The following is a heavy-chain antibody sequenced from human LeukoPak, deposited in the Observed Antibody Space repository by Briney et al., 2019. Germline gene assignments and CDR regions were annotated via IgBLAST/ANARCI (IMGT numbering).Heavy chain of an antibody. Sequence: GGSLRLSCAASGFTFSSYSMNWVRQAPGKGLEWVSYISSSGSTIYYADSVKGRFTISRDNAKNSLYLQMNSLRAEDTAVYYCARGAFDFWSGGPRTAFDIWGQGTMVTVSS. J-gene: IGHJ3*02. CDR3: ARGAFDFWSGGPRTAFDI. CDR1: GFTFSSYS. D-gene: IGHD3-3*01. V-gene: IGHV3-48*01. CDR2: ISSSGSTI.